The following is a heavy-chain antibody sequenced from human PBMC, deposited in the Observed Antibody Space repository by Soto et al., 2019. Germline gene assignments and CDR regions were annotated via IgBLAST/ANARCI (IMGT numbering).Heavy chain of an antibody. J-gene: IGHJ4*02. CDR2: IYYSGST. D-gene: IGHD1-20*01. CDR3: ARVPRDHNNWNDVWYFDY. Sequence: SETLSLTCTVSGGSISSYYWIWIRQPPGKGLEWIGYIYYSGSTNYNPSLKSRVTISVDTSKNQFSLKLSSVTAADTAVYYCARVPRDHNNWNDVWYFDYWGQGTLVTVSS. V-gene: IGHV4-59*01. CDR1: GGSISSYY.